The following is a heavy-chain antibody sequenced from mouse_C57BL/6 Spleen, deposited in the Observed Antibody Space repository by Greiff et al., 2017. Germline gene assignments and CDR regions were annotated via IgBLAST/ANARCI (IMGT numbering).Heavy chain of an antibody. CDR3: ARVDYEEY. CDR2: IYPRSGNT. Sequence: VKLEESGAELARPGASVKLSCKASGYTFTSYGISWVKQRTGQGLEWIGEIYPRSGNTYYNEKFKGKATLTADKSSSTAYMELRSLTSDDSAVCFCARVDYEEYWGQGTTLTVSS. V-gene: IGHV1-81*01. CDR1: GYTFTSYG. D-gene: IGHD2-4*01. J-gene: IGHJ2*01.